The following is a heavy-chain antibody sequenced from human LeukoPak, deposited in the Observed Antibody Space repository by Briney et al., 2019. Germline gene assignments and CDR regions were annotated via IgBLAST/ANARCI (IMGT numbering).Heavy chain of an antibody. D-gene: IGHD3-22*01. J-gene: IGHJ4*02. CDR1: GFTFTSYA. CDR2: IIAGSGNT. V-gene: IGHV1-58*02. Sequence: SVKVSCKASGFTFTSYAISWVRQAPGQGLEWIGWIIAGSGNTNYAQKFQERVTITTDTSTSTAYMELSSLRSEDTAVYYCATMYYYDNRGYYSQCYFDYWGQGGLVAVSS. CDR3: ATMYYYDNRGYYSQCYFDY.